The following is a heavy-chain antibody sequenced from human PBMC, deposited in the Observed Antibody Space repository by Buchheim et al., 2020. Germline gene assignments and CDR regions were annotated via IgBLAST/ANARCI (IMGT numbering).Heavy chain of an antibody. CDR2: IRYDGSNK. Sequence: QVQLVESGGGVVQPGRSLRLSCAASGFTFSSYGMHWVRQAPGKGLEWVAFIRYDGSNKYYADSVKGRFTISRDNSKNTLYLQMNSLRAEDTAVYYCAKGSNMITFGGVIVGGGYYGVDVWGQGTT. CDR3: AKGSNMITFGGVIVGGGYYGVDV. D-gene: IGHD3-16*02. CDR1: GFTFSSYG. J-gene: IGHJ6*02. V-gene: IGHV3-30*02.